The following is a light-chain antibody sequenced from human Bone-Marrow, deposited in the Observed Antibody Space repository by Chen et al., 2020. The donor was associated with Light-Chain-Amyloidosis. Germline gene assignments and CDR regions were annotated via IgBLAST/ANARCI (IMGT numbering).Light chain of an antibody. V-gene: IGLV3-21*02. J-gene: IGLJ3*02. Sequence: SYVLTQPSSVSVAPGQPATIACGGNNIGSTSVHWYQQTPGQAPLLVVYDDSDRPSGIPERLSGSNSGNTATLTISGVEAGDEADYCCPVWDRSSDRPVFGGGTKLTVL. CDR3: PVWDRSSDRPV. CDR2: DDS. CDR1: NIGSTS.